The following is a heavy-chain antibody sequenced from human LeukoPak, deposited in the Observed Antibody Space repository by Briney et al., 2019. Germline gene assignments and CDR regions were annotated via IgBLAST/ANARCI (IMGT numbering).Heavy chain of an antibody. D-gene: IGHD2-2*01. V-gene: IGHV4-39*01. Sequence: SETLSLTCTVSGGSISSSSYYWGWIRQPPGKGLEWIGSIYYSGSTYYNPSLKSRVTISVDTSKNQFSLKLSSVTAADTAVYYCARHLRVPADFDYWGQGTLVTVSS. CDR2: IYYSGST. CDR3: ARHLRVPADFDY. J-gene: IGHJ4*02. CDR1: GGSISSSSYY.